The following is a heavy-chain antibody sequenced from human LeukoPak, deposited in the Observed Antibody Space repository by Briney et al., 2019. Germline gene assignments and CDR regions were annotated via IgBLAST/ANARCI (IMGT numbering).Heavy chain of an antibody. CDR3: AKDPSTLSHFDY. CDR2: ISGSGGST. CDR1: GFTFISYA. J-gene: IGHJ4*02. V-gene: IGHV3-23*01. Sequence: GSLLLSCAASGFTFISYAMSWVRQAPGKGLEWVSAISGSGGSTYYADSVKGRFTISRDNSKNTLYLQMNSLRAEDTAVYYCAKDPSTLSHFDYWGQGTLVTVSS.